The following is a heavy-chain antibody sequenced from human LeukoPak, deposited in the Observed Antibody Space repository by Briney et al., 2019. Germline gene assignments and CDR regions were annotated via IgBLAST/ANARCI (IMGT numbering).Heavy chain of an antibody. CDR2: IIPIFGTA. Sequence: SVKVSCKASGGTFSSYAISWVRQAPGQGLEWMGGIIPIFGTANYAQKFQGRVTITADESTSTAYMELSSLRSEDTAVYYCANGDYDSSGYVRYYFDYWGQGTLVTVSS. CDR3: ANGDYDSSGYVRYYFDY. V-gene: IGHV1-69*13. J-gene: IGHJ4*02. CDR1: GGTFSSYA. D-gene: IGHD3-22*01.